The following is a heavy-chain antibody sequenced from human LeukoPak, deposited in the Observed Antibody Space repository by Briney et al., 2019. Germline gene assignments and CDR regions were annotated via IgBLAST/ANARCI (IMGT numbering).Heavy chain of an antibody. D-gene: IGHD5-12*01. Sequence: GGSLRLSCAASGFTFTSYEMNWVRQAPGKGLESISYISSSGSTIYYADSVKGRFTISRDNSKNTLYLQMNSLRAEDTAVYYCAKDSGYDLPQNFDYWGQGTLVTVSS. V-gene: IGHV3-48*03. CDR1: GFTFTSYE. CDR3: AKDSGYDLPQNFDY. J-gene: IGHJ4*02. CDR2: ISSSGSTI.